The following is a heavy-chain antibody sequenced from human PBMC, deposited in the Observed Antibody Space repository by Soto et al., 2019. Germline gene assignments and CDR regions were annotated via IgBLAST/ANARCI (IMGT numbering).Heavy chain of an antibody. D-gene: IGHD5-12*01. CDR3: ARVPDGSNPYYYYGMDV. Sequence: PWGSLRLSCAASGFTFSDYYMSWIRQAPGKGLEWVSYISSSGSTIYYADSVKGRFTISRDNAKNSLYLQMNSLRAEDTAVYYCARVPDGSNPYYYYGMDVWGQGTTVTVSS. V-gene: IGHV3-11*01. J-gene: IGHJ6*02. CDR2: ISSSGSTI. CDR1: GFTFSDYY.